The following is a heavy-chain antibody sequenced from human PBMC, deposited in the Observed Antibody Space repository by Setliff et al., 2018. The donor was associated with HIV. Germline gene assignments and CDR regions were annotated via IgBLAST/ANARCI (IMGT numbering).Heavy chain of an antibody. V-gene: IGHV4-4*07. J-gene: IGHJ4*02. D-gene: IGHD3-16*01. CDR3: GIEGDDYNEY. Sequence: PSETLSLTCTVSGGSISSDYWSWIRQPAGKGLEWIGRIYTRGNTNYNPSLKSRVTISVDTSKNQFSLKMSSVTAADTAVYYCGIEGDDYNEYWGQGTLVTVSS. CDR1: GGSISSDY. CDR2: IYTRGNT.